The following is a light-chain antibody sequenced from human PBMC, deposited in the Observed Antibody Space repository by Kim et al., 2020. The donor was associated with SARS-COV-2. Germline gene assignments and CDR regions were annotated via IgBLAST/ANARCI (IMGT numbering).Light chain of an antibody. CDR2: RDS. CDR3: QVWDGRAVV. V-gene: IGLV3-9*01. CDR1: NIENRN. Sequence: SGALGQTARMTCGGDNIENRNVHWYQQRPGQAPILLIYRDSKRPSGIPERVSGSNSGNTATLTISGVQAGDEADYYCQVWDGRAVVFGGGTQLTVL. J-gene: IGLJ2*01.